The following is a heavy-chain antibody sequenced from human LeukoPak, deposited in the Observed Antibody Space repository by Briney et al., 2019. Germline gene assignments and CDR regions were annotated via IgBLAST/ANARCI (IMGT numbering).Heavy chain of an antibody. CDR1: EYSFTTYW. CDR3: VRPAGGHYDYYYMDV. D-gene: IGHD3-16*01. Sequence: GESLKISSKASEYSFTTYWIGWVRQTPEKGLEWIGVVYPGDSDTRYNPPFQGQVTISADKSINTAFLQWSSLKVSDTAMYYCVRPAGGHYDYYYMDVWGKGTAVTVSS. J-gene: IGHJ6*03. CDR2: VYPGDSDT. V-gene: IGHV5-51*01.